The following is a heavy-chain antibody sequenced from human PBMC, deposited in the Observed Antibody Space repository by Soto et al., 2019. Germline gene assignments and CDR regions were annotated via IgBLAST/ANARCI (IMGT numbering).Heavy chain of an antibody. J-gene: IGHJ3*02. Sequence: DVQLVESGGGLIQPGGSLRLSCAAFGLTVSGKKYMAWVRQAPGKGLEWVSGLYDVDGTYYADSVKGRFTISRDSSKNIVYLQMNSLIPDDTAVYYCASWVLQEHAYDIWGLGTTVTVSS. D-gene: IGHD1-1*01. CDR2: LYDVDGT. CDR1: GLTVSGKKY. V-gene: IGHV3-53*01. CDR3: ASWVLQEHAYDI.